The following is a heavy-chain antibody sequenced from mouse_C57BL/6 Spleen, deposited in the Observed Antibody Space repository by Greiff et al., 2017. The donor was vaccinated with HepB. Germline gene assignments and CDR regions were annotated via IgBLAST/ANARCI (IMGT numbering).Heavy chain of an antibody. CDR1: GFSLTSYA. Sequence: VKLVESGPGLVAPSQSLSITCTVSGFSLTSYAISWVRQPPGKGLEWLGVIWTGGGTNYNSALKSRLSISKDNSKSQVFLKMNSLQTDDTARYYCARNGETGYYYAMDYWGQGTSVTVSS. V-gene: IGHV2-9-1*01. CDR2: IWTGGGT. J-gene: IGHJ4*01. CDR3: ARNGETGYYYAMDY.